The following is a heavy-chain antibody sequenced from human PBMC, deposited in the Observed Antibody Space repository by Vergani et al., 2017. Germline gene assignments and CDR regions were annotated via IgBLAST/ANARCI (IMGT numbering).Heavy chain of an antibody. Sequence: QVQLVQSGAEVKKPGASVKVSCKASGYSFTSNSLHWVRQAPGQGLEWMGIINPMGGSTTYAQRFQGRVPMTRDTSTSTVYMQLSSLRFEDTAVYYCARAGYCTSTSCYSFSYYYMDVWGKGTTVTVSS. V-gene: IGHV1-46*03. CDR1: GYSFTSNS. CDR2: INPMGGST. D-gene: IGHD2-2*03. J-gene: IGHJ6*03. CDR3: ARAGYCTSTSCYSFSYYYMDV.